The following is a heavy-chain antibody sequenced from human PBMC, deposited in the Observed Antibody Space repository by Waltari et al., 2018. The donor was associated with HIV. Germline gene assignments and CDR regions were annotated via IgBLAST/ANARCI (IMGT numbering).Heavy chain of an antibody. D-gene: IGHD1-1*01. CDR2: IKSKTDGGTT. V-gene: IGHV3-15*01. CDR1: GFTFSNAW. Sequence: EVQLVESGGGLVKPGGSLRLSCAASGFTFSNAWMSWVRQAPGKGLVWVGRIKSKTDGGTTDYAAPVKGRFTISRDDSKNTLYLQMNSLKSEDTAVYYCTSNNWNDGLIPWVDYYYYGIDVWGQGTTVTVSS. CDR3: TSNNWNDGLIPWVDYYYYGIDV. J-gene: IGHJ6*02.